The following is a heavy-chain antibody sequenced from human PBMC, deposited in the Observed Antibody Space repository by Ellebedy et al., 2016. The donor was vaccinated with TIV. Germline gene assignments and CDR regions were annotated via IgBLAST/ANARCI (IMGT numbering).Heavy chain of an antibody. J-gene: IGHJ4*02. D-gene: IGHD2-8*01. Sequence: AASVKVSCKTSGYTFTDYYIHWVRQAPGQGLEWMAWINPNSGDTDYAQKFQGRVTVTRDTSTSTAFLELSRLRSDDTAVYYCTRDLTNIKSGDYWGQGTLVTVSS. V-gene: IGHV1-2*02. CDR3: TRDLTNIKSGDY. CDR2: INPNSGDT. CDR1: GYTFTDYY.